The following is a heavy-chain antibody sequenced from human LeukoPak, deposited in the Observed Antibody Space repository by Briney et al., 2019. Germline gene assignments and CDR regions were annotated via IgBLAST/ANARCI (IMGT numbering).Heavy chain of an antibody. CDR1: GYIFNSYG. CDR2: ISAYNGNT. V-gene: IGHV1-18*01. D-gene: IGHD6-19*01. CDR3: AGGGGWYGDDAFDI. Sequence: ASVKVSCKASGYIFNSYGITWVRQAPGQGLEWMGWISAYNGNTNYAQKFQGGVTMTIDTSTSTAYMELRSLRSDDTAVYYCAGGGGWYGDDAFDIWGQGTMVTVSS. J-gene: IGHJ3*02.